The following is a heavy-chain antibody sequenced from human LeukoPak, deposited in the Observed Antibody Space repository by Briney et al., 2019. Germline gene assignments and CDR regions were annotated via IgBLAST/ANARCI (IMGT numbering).Heavy chain of an antibody. D-gene: IGHD3-22*01. CDR2: IYYSGST. J-gene: IGHJ5*02. V-gene: IGHV4-59*01. CDR1: GGSISSYY. CDR3: ARDGYDSSGYYPGHWFDP. Sequence: PSETLSLTCTVSGGSISSYYWSWIRQPPGKGLEWIGYIYYSGSTNYNPSLKSRVTISVDTSKNQFSLKLSSVTAADTAVYYCARDGYDSSGYYPGHWFDPWGQGTLVTVSS.